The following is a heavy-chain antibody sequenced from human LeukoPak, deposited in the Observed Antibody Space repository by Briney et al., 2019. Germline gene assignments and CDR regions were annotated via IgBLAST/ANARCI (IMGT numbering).Heavy chain of an antibody. V-gene: IGHV3-53*01. D-gene: IGHD3-10*01. J-gene: IGHJ4*02. CDR3: ARGEVVYYGSGSWKLDQ. CDR2: IYSGDT. CDR1: GFTVSSNS. Sequence: GGSLRLSCTVSGFTVSSNSMSWVRQAPGKGLEWVSFIYSGDTHYSDSVKGRFTISRDHSKDTLYLQMNSLRADDTAVYFCARGEVVYYGSGSWKLDQWGQGTLITVSS.